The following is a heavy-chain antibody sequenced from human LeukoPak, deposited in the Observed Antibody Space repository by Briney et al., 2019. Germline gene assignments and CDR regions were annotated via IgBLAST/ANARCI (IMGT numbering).Heavy chain of an antibody. CDR1: GFTFSSYW. D-gene: IGHD3-22*01. J-gene: IGHJ4*02. V-gene: IGHV3-21*01. CDR3: ARDLAYYYDSSGCFDY. Sequence: GGSLRLSCAASGFTFSSYWMSWVRQAPGKGLEWVSSISSSSSYIYYADSVKGRFTISRDNAKNSLYLQMNSLRAEDTAVYYCARDLAYYYDSSGCFDYWGQGTLVTVSS. CDR2: ISSSSSYI.